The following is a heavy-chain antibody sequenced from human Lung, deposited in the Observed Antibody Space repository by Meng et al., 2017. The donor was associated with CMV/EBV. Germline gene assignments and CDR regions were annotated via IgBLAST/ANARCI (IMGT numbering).Heavy chain of an antibody. V-gene: IGHV4-61*01. Sequence: CCVSGGSVNAPNYYWSGIRQSPGKGLEWIGYISYSGSTTYNPSLNSRVTIAMDKSKNQFSLNLFSLTPADSALYYCARQWAGSSFDYWGQGALVTVSS. CDR1: GGSVNAPNYY. J-gene: IGHJ4*02. CDR3: ARQWAGSSFDY. D-gene: IGHD1-26*01. CDR2: ISYSGST.